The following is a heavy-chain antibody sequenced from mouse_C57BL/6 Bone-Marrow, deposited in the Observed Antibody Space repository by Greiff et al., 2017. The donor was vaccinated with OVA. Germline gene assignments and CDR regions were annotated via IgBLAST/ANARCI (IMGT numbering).Heavy chain of an antibody. CDR1: GYTFTDYE. J-gene: IGHJ2*01. Sequence: QVQLKQSGAELVRPGASVTLSCKASGYTFTDYEMHWVKQTPVHGLEWIGAIDPETGGTAYNQKFKGKAILTADKSSSTAYMELRSLTSEDSAVYYCTSLLGYYFDYWGQGTTLTVSS. CDR3: TSLLGYYFDY. CDR2: IDPETGGT. D-gene: IGHD2-10*01. V-gene: IGHV1-15*01.